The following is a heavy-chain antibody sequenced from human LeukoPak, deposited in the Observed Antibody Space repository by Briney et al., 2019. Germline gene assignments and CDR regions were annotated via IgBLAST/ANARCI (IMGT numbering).Heavy chain of an antibody. V-gene: IGHV1-69*13. Sequence: GASVKVSCKASGGTFSSYAISWVRQAPGQGLEWMGGIIPIFGTANYAQKFQGRVTITADESTSTAYMELSSLRSDDTAVYYCARDFGIGSGPAGFDYWGQGTLVTVSS. J-gene: IGHJ4*02. CDR1: GGTFSSYA. D-gene: IGHD2-15*01. CDR2: IIPIFGTA. CDR3: ARDFGIGSGPAGFDY.